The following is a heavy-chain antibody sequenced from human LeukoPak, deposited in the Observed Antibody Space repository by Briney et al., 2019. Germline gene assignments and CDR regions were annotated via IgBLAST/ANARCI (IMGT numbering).Heavy chain of an antibody. J-gene: IGHJ4*02. Sequence: GGSLRLSCAVSGFTVSSNYMSWVRQAPGKGLEWVSVIYSGGSTYYADSVKGRFTISRDNSKNTLYLQMNSLRAEDTAVYYCARDSSSSSWYKFDYWGQGTLVTVSS. V-gene: IGHV3-53*01. CDR1: GFTVSSNY. CDR2: IYSGGST. D-gene: IGHD6-13*01. CDR3: ARDSSSSSWYKFDY.